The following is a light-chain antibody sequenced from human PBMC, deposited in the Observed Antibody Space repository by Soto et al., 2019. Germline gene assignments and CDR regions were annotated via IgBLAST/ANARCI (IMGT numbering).Light chain of an antibody. V-gene: IGLV2-14*01. CDR1: SSDVGGSNY. CDR2: DVS. CDR3: SSYTSSSTLVV. Sequence: QSALTQPASVSGSPGQSITISCTGTSSDVGGSNYVSWYQQHPGKAPKLMIYDVSNRPSGVSNRFSGSKSGTTASLTISGLQAEDEADYYCSSYTSSSTLVVFGGGTKLTVL. J-gene: IGLJ2*01.